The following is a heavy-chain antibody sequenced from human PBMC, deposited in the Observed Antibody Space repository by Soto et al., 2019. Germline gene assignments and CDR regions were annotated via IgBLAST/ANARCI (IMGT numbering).Heavy chain of an antibody. Sequence: GGSLRLSCAVSGFNFDDYAMQWVRQAPGKGLEWVSGISWNSKTINYADSVKGRFTISRDNADNTLYLQMNSLKAEDTAFYYCAIVAGTTPPPQRSFDIRGQGPMVTVS. CDR3: AIVAGTTPPPQRSFDI. J-gene: IGHJ3*02. V-gene: IGHV3-9*01. CDR2: ISWNSKTI. CDR1: GFNFDDYA. D-gene: IGHD1-7*01.